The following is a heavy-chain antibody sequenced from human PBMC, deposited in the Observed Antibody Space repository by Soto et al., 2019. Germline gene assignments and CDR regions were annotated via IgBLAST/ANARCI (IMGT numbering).Heavy chain of an antibody. D-gene: IGHD3-10*01. V-gene: IGHV1-3*01. CDR3: ASSYGSGYRAFDY. J-gene: IGHJ4*02. CDR1: GYTFTTYV. CDR2: INAGNGNT. Sequence: ASVKVSCKASGYTFTTYVMHWVRQAPGQRLEWMGWINAGNGNTKYSQKFQGRVTITRDTSTSTAYMELSSLRSEDTAMYYCASSYGSGYRAFDYWGQGALVTVSS.